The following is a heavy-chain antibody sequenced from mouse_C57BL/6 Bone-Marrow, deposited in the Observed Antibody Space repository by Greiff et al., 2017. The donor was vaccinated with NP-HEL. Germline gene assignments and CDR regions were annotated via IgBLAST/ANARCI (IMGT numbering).Heavy chain of an antibody. Sequence: VQLQQSGAELVRPGASVKLSCTASGFNIKDDYMHWVKQRPEQGLEWIGWIDPENGDTEYASKFQGKATITADTSSNTAYLQLSSLTSEDTAVYYCTTRDHPWFAYWGQGTLVTVSA. CDR3: TTRDHPWFAY. J-gene: IGHJ3*01. V-gene: IGHV14-4*01. CDR2: IDPENGDT. CDR1: GFNIKDDY.